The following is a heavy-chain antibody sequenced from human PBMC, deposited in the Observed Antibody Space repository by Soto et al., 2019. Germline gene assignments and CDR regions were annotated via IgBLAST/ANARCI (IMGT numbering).Heavy chain of an antibody. D-gene: IGHD3-9*01. CDR1: GYTFTSYD. V-gene: IGHV1-8*01. CDR3: ARGGVLRYFDWLRGANYYYYYMDV. J-gene: IGHJ6*03. Sequence: QVPLVQSGAEVKKPGASVKVSCKASGYTFTSYDINWVRQATGQGLEWMGWMNPNSGNTGYAQKFQGRVTMTRNTSISTAYMELSSLRSEDTAVYYCARGGVLRYFDWLRGANYYYYYMDVWGKGTTVTVSS. CDR2: MNPNSGNT.